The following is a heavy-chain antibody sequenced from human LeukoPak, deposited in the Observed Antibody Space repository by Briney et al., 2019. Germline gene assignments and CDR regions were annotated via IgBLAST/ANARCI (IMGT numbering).Heavy chain of an antibody. CDR2: INHSGST. J-gene: IGHJ4*02. CDR3: ARHAMAVAGL. Sequence: SETLSLTCAVYGGSFSGYYWSWIRQPPGKGLEWIGEINHSGSTNYNPSLKSRVTISVDTSKNQFSLKLSSVTAADTAVYYCARHAMAVAGLWGQGTLVTVSS. CDR1: GGSFSGYY. V-gene: IGHV4-34*01. D-gene: IGHD6-13*01.